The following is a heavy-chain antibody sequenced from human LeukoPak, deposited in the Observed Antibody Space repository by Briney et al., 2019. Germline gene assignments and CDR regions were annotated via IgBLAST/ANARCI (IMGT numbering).Heavy chain of an antibody. CDR3: ARGGVYGNWFDP. D-gene: IGHD2-8*01. CDR1: GYTFTGYY. V-gene: IGHV1-2*02. J-gene: IGHJ5*02. CDR2: INPNSGVT. Sequence: ASVKVSCKASGYTFTGYYMHWMRHAPGQGLEWMGWINPNSGVTNYALKFQGRVTMTRDTSITTAYMELSRLGSDDTAVYYCARGGVYGNWFDPWGQGTLVTVSS.